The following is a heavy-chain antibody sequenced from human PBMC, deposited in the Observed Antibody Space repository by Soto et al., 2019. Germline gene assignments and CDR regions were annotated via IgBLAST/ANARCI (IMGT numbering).Heavy chain of an antibody. CDR1: GFTFSSYW. V-gene: IGHV3-23*01. CDR2: ISGSGGST. Sequence: GGSLRLSCAASGFTFSSYWMSWVRQAPGKGLEWVSAISGSGGSTYYADSVKGRFTISRDNSKNTLYLQMNSLRAEDTAVYYCAKNFAVTTYYYGMDVWGQGTTVTVSS. CDR3: AKNFAVTTYYYGMDV. J-gene: IGHJ6*02. D-gene: IGHD4-4*01.